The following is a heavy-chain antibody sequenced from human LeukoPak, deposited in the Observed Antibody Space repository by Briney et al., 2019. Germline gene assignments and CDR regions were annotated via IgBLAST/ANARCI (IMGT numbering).Heavy chain of an antibody. CDR1: GFTFSDYG. CDR2: IRYDGTIK. CDR3: AKEGMASKPSDLDY. D-gene: IGHD5-24*01. Sequence: PGGSLRLSCAASGFTFSDYGIQWVRPAPGKGLEWVAFIRYDGTIKYYADSVKGRFTISRDNSMNTLYLQMNSLRTEDTAVYYCAKEGMASKPSDLDYWGQGTLVSVFS. J-gene: IGHJ4*02. V-gene: IGHV3-30*02.